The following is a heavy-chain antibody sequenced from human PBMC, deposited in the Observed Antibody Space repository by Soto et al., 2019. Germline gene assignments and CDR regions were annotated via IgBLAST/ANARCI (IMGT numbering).Heavy chain of an antibody. D-gene: IGHD4-17*01. V-gene: IGHV1-69*13. J-gene: IGHJ6*02. CDR2: LIPIFGTA. CDR3: ARVPDFYYGDNYYHHYLMSV. Sequence: GASVKVSCKASGATFSSYAISWVRHAPGQGLEWMGGLIPIFGTANYAQKFQGRVTITADESTSTAYMELSSLRSEDTAVYYCARVPDFYYGDNYYHHYLMSVWGQRTTVTVSS. CDR1: GATFSSYA.